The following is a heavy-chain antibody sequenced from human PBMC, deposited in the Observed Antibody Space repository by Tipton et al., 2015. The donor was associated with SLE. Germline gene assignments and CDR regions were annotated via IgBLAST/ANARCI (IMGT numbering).Heavy chain of an antibody. D-gene: IGHD6-13*01. CDR2: IWYDGSNK. CDR3: AKVEDGYSSSPWDY. J-gene: IGHJ4*02. V-gene: IGHV3-33*06. CDR1: GFTFSSYG. Sequence: SLRLSCAASGFTFSSYGMHWVRQAPGKGLEWVAVIWYDGSNKYYADSVKGQFTISRDNSKNTLYLQMNSLRAEDTAVYYCAKVEDGYSSSPWDYWGQGTLVTVSS.